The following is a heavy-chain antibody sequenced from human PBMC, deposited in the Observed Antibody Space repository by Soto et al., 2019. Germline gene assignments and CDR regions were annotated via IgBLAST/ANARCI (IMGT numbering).Heavy chain of an antibody. CDR1: GGTFSSYA. Sequence: ASVKVSCKASGGTFSSYAISWVRQAPGQGLEWMGGIIPIFGTANYAQKFQGRVTITADESTSTAYMELSSLRSEDTAVYYCARGRDGYKTYPYVGYFDYWGQGTLVTV. CDR2: IIPIFGTA. D-gene: IGHD5-12*01. V-gene: IGHV1-69*13. J-gene: IGHJ4*02. CDR3: ARGRDGYKTYPYVGYFDY.